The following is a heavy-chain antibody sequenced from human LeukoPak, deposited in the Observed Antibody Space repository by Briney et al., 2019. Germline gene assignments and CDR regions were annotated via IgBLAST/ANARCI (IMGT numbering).Heavy chain of an antibody. V-gene: IGHV4-59*08. CDR3: ARYSTSWDY. Sequence: PSETLSLTCTVSGGSMSSYYWSWIRQPPGKGLEWIGYIYDSGSTNHNPSLKSRVTISVDTSKNQFSLKLSSVTAADTAVYYCARYSTSWDYWGQGTLVTVSS. D-gene: IGHD2-2*01. J-gene: IGHJ4*02. CDR1: GGSMSSYY. CDR2: IYDSGST.